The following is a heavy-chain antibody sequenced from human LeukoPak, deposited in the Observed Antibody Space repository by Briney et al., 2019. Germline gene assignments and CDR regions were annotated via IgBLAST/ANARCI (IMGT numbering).Heavy chain of an antibody. V-gene: IGHV3-9*01. CDR2: ISWNSGSI. D-gene: IGHD6-13*01. CDR1: GFTFDDYA. J-gene: IGHJ4*02. Sequence: GGSLRLSCAASGFTFDDYAKHWVRQAPGKGLEWVSGISWNSGSIGYADSVKGRFTISRDNAKNSLYLQMNSLRAEDTALYYCAKDHSSSFDNWGQGTLVTVSS. CDR3: AKDHSSSFDN.